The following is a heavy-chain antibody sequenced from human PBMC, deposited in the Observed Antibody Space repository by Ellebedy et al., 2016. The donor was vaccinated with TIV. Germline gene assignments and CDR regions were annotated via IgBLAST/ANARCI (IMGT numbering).Heavy chain of an antibody. CDR2: ISGSSLTI. V-gene: IGHV3-48*04. D-gene: IGHD7-27*01. J-gene: IGHJ3*02. Sequence: GESLKISCAASGFTFTPYAMNCVRQAPGKGLEWISYISGSSLTIYYAESVKGRFTISIDNAKNSLYLQMSSLTAEDTAVYYCARDMAWGNERVNDALDIWGQGTMVTVSA. CDR1: GFTFTPYA. CDR3: ARDMAWGNERVNDALDI.